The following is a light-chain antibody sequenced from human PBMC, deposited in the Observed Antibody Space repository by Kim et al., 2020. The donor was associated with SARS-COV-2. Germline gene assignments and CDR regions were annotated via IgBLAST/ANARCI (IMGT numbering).Light chain of an antibody. CDR1: QSVSSNY. CDR3: QQYSSSPAT. CDR2: GAS. V-gene: IGKV3-20*01. Sequence: EIVLTQSPGTLSLSPGERATLSCRASQSVSSNYLAWYQQKPVQAPRLLIYGASSRATGIPDRFSGSGSGTDFTLTITRLEPEDFAVYYCQQYSSSPATFGQGTKVEVK. J-gene: IGKJ1*01.